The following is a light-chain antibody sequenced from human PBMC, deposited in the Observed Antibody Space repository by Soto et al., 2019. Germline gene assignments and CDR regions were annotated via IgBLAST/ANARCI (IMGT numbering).Light chain of an antibody. CDR1: QSINSN. V-gene: IGKV3-15*01. Sequence: IVMTQSPATLSVSPGETATLSCRASQSINSNLAWYQQKPGQAPRLLMFRASIRAAGFPARFSGSGSGTEFNITISSLQSEDSAIYYCQQYNSWPRATFGGGTKVEIK. J-gene: IGKJ4*01. CDR3: QQYNSWPRAT. CDR2: RAS.